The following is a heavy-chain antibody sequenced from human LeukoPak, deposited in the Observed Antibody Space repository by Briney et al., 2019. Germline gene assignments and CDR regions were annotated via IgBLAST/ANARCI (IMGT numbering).Heavy chain of an antibody. Sequence: ASVKVSCKASGYTFTGYYMHWVRQAPGQGLEWMGWINPNSGGTNYAQKFQGRVTMTRDTSISTAYMELSRLRSDDTAVYYCARDISPTLQLGGDYYYYGMDVWGQGTTVTVSS. CDR2: INPNSGGT. D-gene: IGHD5-24*01. J-gene: IGHJ6*02. V-gene: IGHV1-2*02. CDR1: GYTFTGYY. CDR3: ARDISPTLQLGGDYYYYGMDV.